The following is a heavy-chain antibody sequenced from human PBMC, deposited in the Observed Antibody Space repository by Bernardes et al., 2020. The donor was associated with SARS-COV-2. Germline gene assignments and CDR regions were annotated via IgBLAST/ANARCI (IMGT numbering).Heavy chain of an antibody. CDR2: IKEDGSDK. Sequence: GGSLRLSCAASGFTFSDYWMAWVRQAPGKGLQWVAHIKEDGSDKYYVDSVKGRFTISRDNAWNSLYLQMNSLRVEDTAVYFCARSLYRGYCTSAACAPNWFDPWGQGVLVTVSS. J-gene: IGHJ5*02. CDR1: GFTFSDYW. CDR3: ARSLYRGYCTSAACAPNWFDP. V-gene: IGHV3-7*04. D-gene: IGHD2-8*01.